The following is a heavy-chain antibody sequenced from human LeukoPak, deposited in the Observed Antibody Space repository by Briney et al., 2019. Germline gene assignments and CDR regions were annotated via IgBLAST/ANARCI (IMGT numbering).Heavy chain of an antibody. CDR3: AKDRRYCSRTSCYNSGEIDY. J-gene: IGHJ4*02. V-gene: IGHV3-23*01. D-gene: IGHD2-2*02. Sequence: PGGSLRLSCAASGFTFSNYVVSWVRQAPGKGLEWVSAISVSGGSTYYAESVKGRFTISRDNSKNTLNLQMNSLRADDTAVYYCAKDRRYCSRTSCYNSGEIDYWGQGILVTVSS. CDR1: GFTFSNYV. CDR2: ISVSGGST.